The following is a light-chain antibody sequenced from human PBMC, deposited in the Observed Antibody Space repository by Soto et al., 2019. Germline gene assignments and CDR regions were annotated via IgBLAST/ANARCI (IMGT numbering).Light chain of an antibody. J-gene: IGKJ1*01. V-gene: IGKV3-20*01. CDR3: QQYGSSPWT. Sequence: EIVLTQSPGTLSLSPGERATLSCRASQSVSSSYLVWYQQKPGQAPRPLIYGASSRAIGIPDRFSGSGSGTDFTLTISRLEPEDFAVYYCQQYGSSPWTFCQGTKVEIK. CDR2: GAS. CDR1: QSVSSSY.